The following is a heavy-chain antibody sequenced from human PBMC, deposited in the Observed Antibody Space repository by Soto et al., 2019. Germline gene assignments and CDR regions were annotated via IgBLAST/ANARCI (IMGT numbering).Heavy chain of an antibody. CDR3: AREGRGYSGYDWEYYFDY. V-gene: IGHV3-30-3*01. CDR1: GFTFSSYP. CDR2: ISYDGSNK. D-gene: IGHD5-12*01. J-gene: IGHJ4*02. Sequence: QVQLVESGGGVVQPGRSLRLSCAASGFTFSSYPMHWVRQAPGKGLGWVAVISYDGSNKYYADSVKGRFTISRDNSKNTLYLQMNSLRAEDTAVYYCAREGRGYSGYDWEYYFDYWGQGTLVTVSS.